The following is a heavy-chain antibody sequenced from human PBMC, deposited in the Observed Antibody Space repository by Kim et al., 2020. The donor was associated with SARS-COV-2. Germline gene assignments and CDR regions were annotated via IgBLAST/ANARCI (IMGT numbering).Heavy chain of an antibody. Sequence: SETLSLTCTVSGGSISSGDYYWSWIRQPPGKGLEWIGYIYYSGSTYYNPSLKSRVTISVDTSKNQFSLKLSSVTAADTAVYYCARGYCSGGSCQLYGMDVWGQGTTVTVSS. CDR1: GGSISSGDYY. D-gene: IGHD2-15*01. J-gene: IGHJ6*02. V-gene: IGHV4-30-4*01. CDR3: ARGYCSGGSCQLYGMDV. CDR2: IYYSGST.